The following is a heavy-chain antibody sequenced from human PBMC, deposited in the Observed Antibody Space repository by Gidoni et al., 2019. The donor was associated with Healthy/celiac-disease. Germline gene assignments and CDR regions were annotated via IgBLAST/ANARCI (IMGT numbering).Heavy chain of an antibody. V-gene: IGHV3-21*01. CDR1: GFTFSSSS. Sequence: EVQLVESGGGLVKPGGSLRLSCAASGFTFSSSSMNWVRQAPGKGLEWVSSISSSSSYIYYADSVKGRFTISRDNAKNSLYLQMNSLRAEDTAVYYCARESTVWYYYDSSGYYFDYWGQGTLVTVSS. CDR3: ARESTVWYYYDSSGYYFDY. D-gene: IGHD3-22*01. CDR2: ISSSSSYI. J-gene: IGHJ4*02.